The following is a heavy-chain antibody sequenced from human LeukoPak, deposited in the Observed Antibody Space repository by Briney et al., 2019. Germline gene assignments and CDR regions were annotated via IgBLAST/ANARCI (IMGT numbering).Heavy chain of an antibody. CDR2: IYYSGST. D-gene: IGHD2-15*01. V-gene: IGHV4-59*01. Sequence: SETLSLTCTVSGGSISSYYWSWIRQPPGKGLEWIGYIYYSGSTNYNPSLKSRVTISVDTSKNQFSLKLSSVTAADTAVYYCARGVVAASAFGYYYYYYMDVWGKGTTVTISS. CDR3: ARGVVAASAFGYYYYYYMDV. CDR1: GGSISSYY. J-gene: IGHJ6*03.